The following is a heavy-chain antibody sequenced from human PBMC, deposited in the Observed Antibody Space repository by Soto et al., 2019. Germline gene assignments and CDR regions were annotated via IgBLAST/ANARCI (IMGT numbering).Heavy chain of an antibody. CDR2: IYPGDSDT. D-gene: IGHD1-20*01. V-gene: IGHV5-51*01. J-gene: IGHJ6*02. CDR3: ARASTVVTGTDYYYGMDV. CDR1: GYSFTSYW. Sequence: PGESLKISCKGSGYSFTSYWIGWVRQMPGKGLEWMGIIYPGDSDTRYSPSFQGQVTISADKSISTAYLQWSSLKASDTAMYYCARASTVVTGTDYYYGMDVGGQGTTVTVPS.